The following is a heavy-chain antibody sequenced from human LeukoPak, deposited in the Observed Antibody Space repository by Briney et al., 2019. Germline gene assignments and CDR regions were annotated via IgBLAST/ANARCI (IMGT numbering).Heavy chain of an antibody. CDR2: IYPGDSDT. D-gene: IGHD4-11*01. CDR1: GYSFTSYW. V-gene: IGHV5-51*01. CDR3: ARLGPNLYSNYGAGAFDI. Sequence: GESLKVSCKGSGYSFTSYWIGWVRQMPGKGLEWMGIIYPGDSDTRYSPSFQGQVTISADKSISTDYLQWSSLKASDTAMYYCARLGPNLYSNYGAGAFDIWGQGTMVTVSS. J-gene: IGHJ3*02.